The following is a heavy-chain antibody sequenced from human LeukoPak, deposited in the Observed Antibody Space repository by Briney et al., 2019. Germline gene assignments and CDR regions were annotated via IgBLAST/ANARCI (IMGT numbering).Heavy chain of an antibody. CDR3: ASRLRGGIGAFDI. V-gene: IGHV5-51*01. Sequence: GESLKISCKGSGYSFTSYWIGWVRPMPGKGLEWMGIIYPGDSYTRYSPSFQGQVTISADKSTSPPYLQWSSLKASDTAMYYCASRLRGGIGAFDIWGQGTMVTVSS. J-gene: IGHJ3*02. CDR1: GYSFTSYW. CDR2: IYPGDSYT. D-gene: IGHD3-10*01.